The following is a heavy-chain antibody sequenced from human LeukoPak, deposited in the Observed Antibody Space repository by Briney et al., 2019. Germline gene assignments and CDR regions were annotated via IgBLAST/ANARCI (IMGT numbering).Heavy chain of an antibody. Sequence: ASVKVSCKASGYTFISYYMHWVRQAPGQGLEWMGIINPSGGSTSYAQKFQGRVTMTRDTSTSTVYMELSSLRSEDTAVYYCARDPPVYCGGDCYPDYWGQGTLVTVSS. CDR1: GYTFISYY. CDR3: ARDPPVYCGGDCYPDY. J-gene: IGHJ4*02. V-gene: IGHV1-46*01. CDR2: INPSGGST. D-gene: IGHD2-21*02.